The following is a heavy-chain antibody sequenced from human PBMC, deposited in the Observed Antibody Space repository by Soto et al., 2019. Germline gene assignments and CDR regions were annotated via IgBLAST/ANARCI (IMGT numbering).Heavy chain of an antibody. D-gene: IGHD3-10*01. CDR1: GYTFTSYD. Sequence: GASVKVSCKASGYTFTSYDINWVRQAPGQGLEWVGWIDSKSGATIYAQKFRGRVTMTREASISTAYLDLTRLTSDDTAVYFCVRERVSGSFYYSRGMDVWGQGTTVTVSS. V-gene: IGHV1-2*02. CDR3: VRERVSGSFYYSRGMDV. J-gene: IGHJ6*02. CDR2: IDSKSGAT.